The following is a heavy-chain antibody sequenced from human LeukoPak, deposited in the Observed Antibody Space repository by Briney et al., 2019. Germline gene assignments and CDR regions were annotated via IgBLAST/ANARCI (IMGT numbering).Heavy chain of an antibody. CDR2: INHSGST. CDR3: ARDYNSWLGYCSSTSCPPAFDI. CDR1: GGSFSGYY. D-gene: IGHD2-2*01. J-gene: IGHJ3*02. V-gene: IGHV4-34*01. Sequence: SETLSLTCAVYGGSFSGYYWSWIRQPPGKGLEWIGEINHSGSTNYNPSLKSRVTISVDTSKNQFSLKRSSVTAADTAVYYCARDYNSWLGYCSSTSCPPAFDIWGQGTMVTVSS.